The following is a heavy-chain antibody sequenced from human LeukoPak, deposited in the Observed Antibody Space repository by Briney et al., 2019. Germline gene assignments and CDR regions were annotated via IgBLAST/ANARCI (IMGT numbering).Heavy chain of an antibody. CDR1: GGSISSYY. CDR3: ASGYCGGACQLGGVDM. V-gene: IGHV4-59*01. J-gene: IGHJ3*02. D-gene: IGHD2-21*02. CDR2: THYSGAT. Sequence: SETLFLTCTVSGGSISSYYWSWLRQPPGKGLEYIGYTHYSGATNYNPSLKSRVTISLDTSGNQFSLKLSSVTAADTAVYYCASGYCGGACQLGGVDMWGQGTMVTVSS.